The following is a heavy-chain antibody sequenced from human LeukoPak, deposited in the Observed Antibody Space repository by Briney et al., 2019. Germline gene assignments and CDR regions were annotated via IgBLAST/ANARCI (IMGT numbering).Heavy chain of an antibody. Sequence: PSQTLSLTCTVSGGSISSGDYYWSWIRQPPGKGLEWTGYIYYSGSTYYNPSLTSRVTISVDTSKTQFSLKLSSVTAADTAVYYCARDLLEYRLLDDGSDAFDIWGQGTMVTVSS. CDR3: ARDLLEYRLLDDGSDAFDI. CDR1: GGSISSGDYY. D-gene: IGHD2-2*01. CDR2: IYYSGST. J-gene: IGHJ3*02. V-gene: IGHV4-30-4*08.